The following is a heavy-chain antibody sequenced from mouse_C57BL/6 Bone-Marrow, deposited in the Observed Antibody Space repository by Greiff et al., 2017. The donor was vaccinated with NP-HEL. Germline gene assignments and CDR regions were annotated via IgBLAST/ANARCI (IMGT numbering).Heavy chain of an antibody. J-gene: IGHJ2*01. CDR3: ARHYYSNYFDY. D-gene: IGHD2-5*01. CDR1: GFTFSSYG. Sequence: EVQLVESGGDLVKPGGSLKLSCAASGFTFSSYGMSWVRQTPDKRLEWVATICSGGSYTYYPDSVKGRFTISRDNAKNTLYLQMSSLKSEDTAMYYCARHYYSNYFDYWGQGTTLTVSS. CDR2: ICSGGSYT. V-gene: IGHV5-6*01.